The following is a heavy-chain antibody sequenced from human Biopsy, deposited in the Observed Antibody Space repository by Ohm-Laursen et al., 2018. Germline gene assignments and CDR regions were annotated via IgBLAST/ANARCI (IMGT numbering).Heavy chain of an antibody. D-gene: IGHD3-10*01. Sequence: SLRLSCAASGFTFSTYAMNWVRQAPGQGLEWISYISSTSSATYYADSVKGRFTVSRDNAKNSLYLQMNSLRPADTAKYYCATELLPPGVGGPWLESWGQGISVTVSS. CDR1: GFTFSTYA. CDR3: ATELLPPGVGGPWLES. J-gene: IGHJ5*01. V-gene: IGHV3-21*05. CDR2: ISSTSSAT.